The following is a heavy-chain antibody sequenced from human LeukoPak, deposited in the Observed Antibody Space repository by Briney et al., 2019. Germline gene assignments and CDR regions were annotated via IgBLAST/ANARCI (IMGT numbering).Heavy chain of an antibody. CDR3: ARAGESSCWPGFYYMDV. V-gene: IGHV1-18*01. Sequence: ASVKVSCKAAGATFTSNGISWVRQAPGQGLEWMGWISAYNGNTNYAQKLQGRVTITTDTSTSTAYMELRSLRSDDTAVYYCARAGESSCWPGFYYMDVWGKGTTVTVS. CDR2: ISAYNGNT. J-gene: IGHJ6*03. CDR1: GATFTSNG. D-gene: IGHD6-19*01.